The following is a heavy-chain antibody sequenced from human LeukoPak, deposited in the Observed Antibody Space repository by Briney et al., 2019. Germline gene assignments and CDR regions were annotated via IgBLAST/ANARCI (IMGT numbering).Heavy chain of an antibody. J-gene: IGHJ4*02. CDR3: ARVWTAVVSAAMPIYYFDY. Sequence: GGSLRLSGAASGFTFSSYWMHWVRQAPGKGLVWVSRINSDGSSTSYADSVKGRFTISRDNAKNTLYLQMNSLRAEDTAVYYCARVWTAVVSAAMPIYYFDYWGQGTLVTVSS. CDR2: INSDGSST. D-gene: IGHD2-2*01. V-gene: IGHV3-74*01. CDR1: GFTFSSYW.